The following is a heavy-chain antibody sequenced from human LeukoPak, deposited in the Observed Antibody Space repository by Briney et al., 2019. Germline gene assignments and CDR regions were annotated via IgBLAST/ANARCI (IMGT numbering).Heavy chain of an antibody. Sequence: SETLSLTCAVSGGSISSGGYSWSWIRQPPGKGLEWIGYIYHSGSTNYNPSLKSRVTISVDTSKNQFSLKLSSVTAADTAVYYCARGSRYCSSTSCSKNRFDPWGQGTLVTVSS. CDR1: GGSISSGGYS. CDR2: IYHSGST. V-gene: IGHV4-30-2*01. J-gene: IGHJ5*02. CDR3: ARGSRYCSSTSCSKNRFDP. D-gene: IGHD2-2*01.